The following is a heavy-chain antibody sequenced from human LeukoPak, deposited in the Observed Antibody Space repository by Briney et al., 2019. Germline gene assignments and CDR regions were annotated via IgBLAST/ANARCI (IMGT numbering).Heavy chain of an antibody. J-gene: IGHJ4*02. CDR3: ARAQFTCSGGSCYSQTLLFDY. V-gene: IGHV4-59*01. CDR2: IYYSGNT. CDR1: GGSISIYY. D-gene: IGHD2-15*01. Sequence: SETLSLTCTVSGGSISIYYWSWIRQPPGKGLEWIGYIYYSGNTNYNPSLKSRVTISVDTSKNQFSLKLSSVTAADTAVYYCARAQFTCSGGSCYSQTLLFDYWGQGTLVTVSS.